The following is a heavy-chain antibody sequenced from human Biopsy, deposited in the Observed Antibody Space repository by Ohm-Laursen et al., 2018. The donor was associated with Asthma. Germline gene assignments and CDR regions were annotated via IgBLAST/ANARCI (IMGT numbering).Heavy chain of an antibody. CDR2: INAANGNT. V-gene: IGHV1-3*01. CDR3: ARTYFDFLTGQVHDAFAM. D-gene: IGHD3-9*01. CDR1: GYTFINYA. J-gene: IGHJ3*02. Sequence: SSVKVSCKASGYTFINYAIHWVRQAPGHSLEWMGWINAANGNTKYSQKFQGRLTISRGTSASTAYMDLSSLRSEDTAVYYCARTYFDFLTGQVHDAFAMWGQGTMVTVSS.